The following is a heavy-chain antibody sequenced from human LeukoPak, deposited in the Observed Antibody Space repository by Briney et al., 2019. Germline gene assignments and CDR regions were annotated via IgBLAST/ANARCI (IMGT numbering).Heavy chain of an antibody. Sequence: GGSLTLSCAASGFTFSSYWLHWVRQAPGKGLVWVSRINSDGSSTSYADSVKGRFTISRDNAKNTLNLQMNSRRAEDTALYYGASLGDSKGYYYGMDVWGQGTTVTVSS. V-gene: IGHV3-74*01. J-gene: IGHJ6*02. CDR1: GFTFSSYW. CDR2: INSDGSST. CDR3: ASLGDSKGYYYGMDV. D-gene: IGHD3-16*01.